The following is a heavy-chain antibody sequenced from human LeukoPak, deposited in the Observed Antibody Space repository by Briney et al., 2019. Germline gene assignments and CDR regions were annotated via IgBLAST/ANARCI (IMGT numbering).Heavy chain of an antibody. J-gene: IGHJ5*02. Sequence: SETLSLTCTVSGGSISSSSYYWGWIRQPPGKGLEWIGSIYYSGSTYYNPSLKSRVTISVDTSKNQFSLKLSSVTAADTAVYYCARGRLRGWFDPWGQGTLVTVSS. CDR2: IYYSGST. V-gene: IGHV4-39*07. CDR1: GGSISSSSYY. CDR3: ARGRLRGWFDP.